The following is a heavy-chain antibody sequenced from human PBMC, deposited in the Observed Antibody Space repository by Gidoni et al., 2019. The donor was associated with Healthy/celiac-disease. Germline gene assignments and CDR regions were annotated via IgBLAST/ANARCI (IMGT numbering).Heavy chain of an antibody. CDR2: IKQDGSEK. CDR1: GFTFSSYW. CDR3: ARDGYYDFWSGYGPYYGMDV. J-gene: IGHJ6*02. V-gene: IGHV3-7*01. D-gene: IGHD3-3*01. Sequence: EVQLVESGGGLVQPGGSLRLSCAASGFTFSSYWMSWVRQAPGKGLEWVANIKQDGSEKYYVDSVKGRFTISRDNAKNSLYLQMNSLRAEDTAVYYCARDGYYDFWSGYGPYYGMDVWGQGTTVTVSS.